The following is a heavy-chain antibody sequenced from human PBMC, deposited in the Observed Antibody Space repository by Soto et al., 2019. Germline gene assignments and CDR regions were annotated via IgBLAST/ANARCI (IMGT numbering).Heavy chain of an antibody. V-gene: IGHV1-69*02. D-gene: IGHD2-21*01. J-gene: IGHJ3*02. CDR1: GGTFSTYS. CDR2: IIPMLGVR. Sequence: QVQLVQSGAEVKKPGSSVKVSCKDSGGTFSTYSMFWVRQAPGQGLEWMGRIIPMLGVRNYAQGFQDRVTIPADKPTATVHMGLSSLRSEDTALYYCTIGSWSGEVFDIWGQGTMVTVSS. CDR3: TIGSWSGEVFDI.